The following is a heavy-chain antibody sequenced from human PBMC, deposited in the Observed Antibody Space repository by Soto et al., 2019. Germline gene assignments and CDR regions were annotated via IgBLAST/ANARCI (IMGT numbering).Heavy chain of an antibody. D-gene: IGHD1-26*01. CDR1: GGTFSSYA. V-gene: IGHV1-69*13. CDR2: IIPIFGTA. J-gene: IGHJ6*02. Sequence: SVKVSCKASGGTFSSYAISWVRQAPGQGLEWMGGIIPIFGTANYAQKFQGRVTITADESTSTAYMELSSLRSEDTAVYYCASIVGATPYFYYGMDVWGQGTTVTVS. CDR3: ASIVGATPYFYYGMDV.